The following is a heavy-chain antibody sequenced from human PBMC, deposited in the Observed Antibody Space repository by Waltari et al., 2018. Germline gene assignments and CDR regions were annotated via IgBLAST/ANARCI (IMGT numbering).Heavy chain of an antibody. CDR1: GYTSSSYG. V-gene: IGHV1-18*01. CDR3: ASSSFCSSTTCYLGY. J-gene: IGHJ4*02. CDR2: IGAYNGNT. D-gene: IGHD2-2*01. Sequence: QVRLVQSAAEVKKPGASVKVSCKASGYTSSSYGISWVRQAPGQGLEWMGWIGAYNGNTDYAQKFRGRVTLTTDRSTNTAYMELRSLRSDDTAFYYCASSSFCSSTTCYLGYWGQGTLVTVSS.